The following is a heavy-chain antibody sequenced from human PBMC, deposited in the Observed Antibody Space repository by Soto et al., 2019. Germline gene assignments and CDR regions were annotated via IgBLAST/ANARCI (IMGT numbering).Heavy chain of an antibody. Sequence: SSVNVSCKSSGGTFSSYAISWVRQAPGQGLEWMGGIIPIFGTANYAQKFQGRVTITADESTSTAYMELSSLRSEDTAVYYCASPNPVRGPPPGYGMDVWGQGTTVTVSS. CDR1: GGTFSSYA. V-gene: IGHV1-69*13. CDR2: IIPIFGTA. J-gene: IGHJ6*02. CDR3: ASPNPVRGPPPGYGMDV. D-gene: IGHD3-10*01.